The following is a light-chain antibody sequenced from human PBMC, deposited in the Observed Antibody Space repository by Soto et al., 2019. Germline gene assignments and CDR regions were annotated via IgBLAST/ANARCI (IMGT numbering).Light chain of an antibody. J-gene: IGKJ5*01. CDR3: QQADTFPIT. V-gene: IGKV1-12*01. CDR2: AAS. CDR1: QSISSW. Sequence: IHMTQSLSTLSASVLYRVTITCLASQSISSWLAWYQQKPGKAPKLLIYAASSLQSGVPSRFSGSGFGTDFTLTISSLQPEDSAIYYCQQADTFPITFGQGTRLEIK.